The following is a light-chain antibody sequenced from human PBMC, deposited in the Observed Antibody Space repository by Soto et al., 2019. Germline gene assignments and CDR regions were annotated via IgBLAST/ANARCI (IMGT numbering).Light chain of an antibody. Sequence: DIQMTQSPSSLSASVCDRGTITCQASQDISNNLNWYQQKPVQAPKLLIYDASNLETGVPSRFSGSGSGTDFTFTISSLQPEDFATYYCQQYDNLPIFTFGPGTKVDIK. CDR3: QQYDNLPIFT. CDR1: QDISNN. J-gene: IGKJ3*01. V-gene: IGKV1-33*01. CDR2: DAS.